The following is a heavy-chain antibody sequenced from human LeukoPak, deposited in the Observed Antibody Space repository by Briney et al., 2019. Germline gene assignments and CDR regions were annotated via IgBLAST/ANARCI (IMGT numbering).Heavy chain of an antibody. CDR3: AKDLGRGIYCSGGSCYRTGLFDY. CDR1: GFSFSSHW. Sequence: PGGSLRLSCPASGFSFSSHWMSWVRQAPGKGLEWVANIKQDGSEKKYVDSVKGRFTISRDNSKNSLYLQMNSLRPEDTALYYCAKDLGRGIYCSGGSCYRTGLFDYWGQGSLVTVSS. J-gene: IGHJ4*02. CDR2: IKQDGSEK. V-gene: IGHV3-7*03. D-gene: IGHD2-15*01.